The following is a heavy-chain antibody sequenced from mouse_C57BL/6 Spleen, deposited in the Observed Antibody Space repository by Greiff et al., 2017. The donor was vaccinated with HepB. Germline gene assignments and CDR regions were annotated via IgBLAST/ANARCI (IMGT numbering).Heavy chain of an antibody. CDR2: IYPGGGYT. V-gene: IGHV1-63*01. CDR3: ARSGWFMDY. J-gene: IGHJ4*01. D-gene: IGHD3-2*02. CDR1: GYTFTNYW. Sequence: VQLQESGAELVRPGTSVKMSCKASGYTFTNYWIGWAKQRPGHGLEWIGDIYPGGGYTNYNEKFNGKATLTADKSSSTAYMQFSSLTSEDSAIYYCARSGWFMDYWGQGTSVTVSS.